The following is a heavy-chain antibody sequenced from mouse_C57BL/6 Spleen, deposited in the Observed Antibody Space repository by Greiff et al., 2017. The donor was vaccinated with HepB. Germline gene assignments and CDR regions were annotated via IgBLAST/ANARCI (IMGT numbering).Heavy chain of an antibody. CDR2: IDPSDSET. J-gene: IGHJ4*01. CDR1: GYTFTSYW. V-gene: IGHV1-52*01. CDR3: ARVQFITTVYAMDY. D-gene: IGHD1-1*01. Sequence: VQLQQPGAELVRPGSSVKLSCKASGYTFTSYWMHWVKQRPIQGLEWIGNIDPSDSETHYNQKFKDKATLTVDKSSSTAYMQLSSLTSEDSAVYYCARVQFITTVYAMDYWGQGTSVTVSS.